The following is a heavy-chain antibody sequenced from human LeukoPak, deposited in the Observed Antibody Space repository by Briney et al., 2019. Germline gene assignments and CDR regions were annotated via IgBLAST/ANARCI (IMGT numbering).Heavy chain of an antibody. V-gene: IGHV3-23*01. Sequence: GGSLRLSCAASGFRFTDYSMSWVRQAPGKGLEWVAGLGRSGEYKYYADSVKGRFTISRDNSKDTVALQMNSLRAEDSAIYFCVKDRPCETCMPMDAWGQGTTVTVSS. J-gene: IGHJ6*02. CDR2: LGRSGEYK. CDR1: GFRFTDYS. D-gene: IGHD2-2*01. CDR3: VKDRPCETCMPMDA.